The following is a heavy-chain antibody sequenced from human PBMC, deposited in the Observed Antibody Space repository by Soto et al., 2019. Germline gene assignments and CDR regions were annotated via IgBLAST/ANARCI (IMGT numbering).Heavy chain of an antibody. CDR3: ARDNYYDSSGPENAFDI. J-gene: IGHJ3*02. D-gene: IGHD3-22*01. Sequence: QVQLVQSGAEVKKPGSSVKVSCKASGGTFSSYAISWVRQAPGQGLEWMGGIIPIFGTANYAQKFQGRVTITEDESTSTAYMELSSLRSEDTAVYYCARDNYYDSSGPENAFDIWGQGTMVTVSS. CDR2: IIPIFGTA. CDR1: GGTFSSYA. V-gene: IGHV1-69*01.